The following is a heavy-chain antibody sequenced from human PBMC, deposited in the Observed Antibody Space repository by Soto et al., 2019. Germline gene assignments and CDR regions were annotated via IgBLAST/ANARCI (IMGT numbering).Heavy chain of an antibody. Sequence: TLSETLSLTCAVSGGSISRGGYSWSWIRQHPGKGLEWIGYIYYSGSTYYNPSLKSRVTISVDTSKNQFSLKLSSVTAADTAVYYCARAVNWFDPWGQGTLVTVSS. J-gene: IGHJ5*02. CDR1: GGSISRGGYS. CDR2: IYYSGST. V-gene: IGHV4-31*11. CDR3: ARAVNWFDP.